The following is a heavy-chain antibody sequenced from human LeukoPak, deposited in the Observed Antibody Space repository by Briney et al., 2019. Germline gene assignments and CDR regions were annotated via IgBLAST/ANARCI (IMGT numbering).Heavy chain of an antibody. D-gene: IGHD2/OR15-2a*01. V-gene: IGHV4-61*02. CDR3: ARREYYDSTGYFDY. CDR2: IYTSGST. Sequence: SQTLSLTCTVSGGSISSGSYYWSWIRQPAGKGLEWIGRIYTSGSTNYNPSLKSRVTILVDKSKNQFSLRLSSVTAADTAVYYCARREYYDSTGYFDYWGQGTLVTVSS. J-gene: IGHJ4*02. CDR1: GGSISSGSYY.